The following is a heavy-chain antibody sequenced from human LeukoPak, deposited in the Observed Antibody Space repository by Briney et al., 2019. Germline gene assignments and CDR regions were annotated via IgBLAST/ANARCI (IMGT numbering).Heavy chain of an antibody. CDR2: INHSGST. V-gene: IGHV4-34*01. D-gene: IGHD3-3*01. CDR3: ARDRDGVTDY. J-gene: IGHJ4*02. CDR1: GGSFSGYY. Sequence: SETLSLTCAVYGGSFSGYYWSWIRQPPGKGLEWIGEINHSGSTNYNPSLKSRVTISVDTSKNQFSLKLSSVTAADTAVYYCARDRDGVTDYWGQGTLVTVSS.